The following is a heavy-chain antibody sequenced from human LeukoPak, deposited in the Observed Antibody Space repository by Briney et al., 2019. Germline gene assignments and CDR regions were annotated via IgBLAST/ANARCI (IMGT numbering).Heavy chain of an antibody. J-gene: IGHJ4*02. Sequence: PSETLSLTCTVSGGSISSYYWNWLRQPPGKGLEWIGYIYYSGSTNYNPSLKSRVTISVDTSKNQFSLKLRSVTAADTAVYYCARGFDSKSTYFDYWGQGTLVTVSS. D-gene: IGHD5-12*01. V-gene: IGHV4-59*01. CDR1: GGSISSYY. CDR3: ARGFDSKSTYFDY. CDR2: IYYSGST.